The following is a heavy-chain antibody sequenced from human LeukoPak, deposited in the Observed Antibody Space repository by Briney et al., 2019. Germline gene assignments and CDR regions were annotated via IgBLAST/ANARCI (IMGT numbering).Heavy chain of an antibody. CDR1: GGTFSSYA. CDR2: IIPIFGTA. V-gene: IGHV1-69*01. J-gene: IGHJ4*02. Sequence: GASVKVSCKASGGTFSSYAISWVRQAPGQGLEWMGGIIPIFGTANYAQKFQGRVTITADESTSTAYMELSSLRSDDTAVYYCARGPPNWGYDHWGPGTLVTVSS. CDR3: ARGPPNWGYDH. D-gene: IGHD7-27*01.